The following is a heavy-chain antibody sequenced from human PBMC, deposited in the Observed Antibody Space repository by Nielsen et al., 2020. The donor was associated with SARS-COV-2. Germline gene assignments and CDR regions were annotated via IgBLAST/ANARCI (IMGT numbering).Heavy chain of an antibody. CDR3: AGGADFWSGTQKYYMDV. CDR2: INPSGSGT. D-gene: IGHD3-3*01. V-gene: IGHV3-74*01. J-gene: IGHJ6*04. Sequence: GGSLRLSCSASGFTSSSTWMDWVRQAPGQGLVWVSRINPSGSGTAYADSVKGRFAVSRDNAENTVVLQIHSLRVEDTAVYYCAGGADFWSGTQKYYMDVWGKGTTVTVSS. CDR1: GFTSSSTW.